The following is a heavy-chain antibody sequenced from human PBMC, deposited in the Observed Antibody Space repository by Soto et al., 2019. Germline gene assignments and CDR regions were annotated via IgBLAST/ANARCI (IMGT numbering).Heavy chain of an antibody. J-gene: IGHJ6*02. D-gene: IGHD7-27*01. CDR2: IWYDGSNK. Sequence: GGSLRLSCAASGFTFSSYGMHWVRQAPGKGLEWVAVIWYDGSNKYYADSVKGRFTISRDNSKNTLYLQMNSLRAEDTAVYYCASDSGNPLSGGEDYYGMDVWGQGTTVTVSS. CDR1: GFTFSSYG. CDR3: ASDSGNPLSGGEDYYGMDV. V-gene: IGHV3-33*01.